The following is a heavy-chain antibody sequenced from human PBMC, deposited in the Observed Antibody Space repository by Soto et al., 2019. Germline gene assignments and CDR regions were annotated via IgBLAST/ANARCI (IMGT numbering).Heavy chain of an antibody. J-gene: IGHJ4*02. D-gene: IGHD2-21*02. Sequence: EVQLVESGGGLVQPGRSLRLSCAASGFTFDDYAMHWVRQAPGQGLEWVSGISWNSGSIGYADSVKGRFTISRDNAKNSLYLQMNSLRAEDTALYYCAKDIGYGGNSMGFDYWGQGTLVTVSS. V-gene: IGHV3-9*01. CDR1: GFTFDDYA. CDR2: ISWNSGSI. CDR3: AKDIGYGGNSMGFDY.